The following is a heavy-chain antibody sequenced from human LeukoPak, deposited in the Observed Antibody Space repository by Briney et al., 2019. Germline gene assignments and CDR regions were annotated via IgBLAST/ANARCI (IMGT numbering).Heavy chain of an antibody. CDR2: ISGSGGST. CDR1: GGTFSSYA. Sequence: GASVKVSCKASGGTFSSYAMSWVRQAPGKGLEWVSAISGSGGSTYYADSVKGRFTISRDNSKNTLYLQMNSLRAEDTAVYYCAKGPSHYDSSGYYDYWGQGTLVTVSS. D-gene: IGHD3-22*01. CDR3: AKGPSHYDSSGYYDY. J-gene: IGHJ4*02. V-gene: IGHV3-23*01.